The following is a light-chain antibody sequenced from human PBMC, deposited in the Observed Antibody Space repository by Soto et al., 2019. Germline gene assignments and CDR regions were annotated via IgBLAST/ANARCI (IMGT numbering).Light chain of an antibody. J-gene: IGLJ3*02. V-gene: IGLV2-8*01. CDR3: ISYTGSHSWV. Sequence: QSALTQPPSASGSPGQSVTISCTGTSGDVGGPNFVSWYQQHPGKAPKLIIYEVTKRPSGVPDRFSGSKSGNTASLTVSGLQAEYEADYHCISYTGSHSWVFGGGTKLTVL. CDR1: SGDVGGPNF. CDR2: EVT.